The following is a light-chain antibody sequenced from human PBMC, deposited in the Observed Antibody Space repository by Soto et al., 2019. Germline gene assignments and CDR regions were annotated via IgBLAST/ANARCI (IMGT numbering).Light chain of an antibody. CDR2: GAS. V-gene: IGKV3-15*01. J-gene: IGKJ4*01. CDR1: QSVSSN. Sequence: EIVMTQSPATLSVSPGERATLSCRASQSVSSNLAWYQQKPGQAPRLLIYGASTRATGIPARFSGSGSGTEFTPTISSLQSEDFAVYYCQQYNNWPRVTFGGGTKVEIK. CDR3: QQYNNWPRVT.